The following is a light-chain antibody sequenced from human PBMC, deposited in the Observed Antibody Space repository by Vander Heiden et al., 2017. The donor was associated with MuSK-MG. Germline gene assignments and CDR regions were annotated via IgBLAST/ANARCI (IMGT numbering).Light chain of an antibody. J-gene: IGKJ1*01. CDR3: QQYGSART. V-gene: IGKV3-20*01. CDR2: GAS. Sequence: EIVLTQSPGTLSLSPGERATLSCRASQSLSTSYVAWYQQKPGQAPRLLSSGASSRATGIPDRFSGSGSGTDFTLTISRLEPEDFAVYYCQQYGSARTFGQGTKVEIK. CDR1: QSLSTSY.